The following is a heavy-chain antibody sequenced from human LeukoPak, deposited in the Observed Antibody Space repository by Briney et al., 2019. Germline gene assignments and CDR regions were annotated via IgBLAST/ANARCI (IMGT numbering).Heavy chain of an antibody. Sequence: GGSLRLSCAASGFTFSSYGMHWVRQAPGKGLEWVAFIRYDGSNKYYADSVKGRFTISRDNSKNTLYLQMNSLRAEDTAVYYCAKGLSGFGRSIAVAGTWGQGTLVTVSP. V-gene: IGHV3-30*02. CDR3: AKGLSGFGRSIAVAGT. J-gene: IGHJ4*02. D-gene: IGHD6-19*01. CDR1: GFTFSSYG. CDR2: IRYDGSNK.